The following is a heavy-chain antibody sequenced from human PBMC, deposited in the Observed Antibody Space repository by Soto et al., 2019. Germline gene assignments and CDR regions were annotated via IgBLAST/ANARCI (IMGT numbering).Heavy chain of an antibody. J-gene: IGHJ6*03. V-gene: IGHV4-59*08. Sequence: PSETLSLTCTVSGGSISGYYWSWIRQPPGKGLEWIGYIYYSGSTNYNPSLKSRVTISVDTSKNQFSLRLSSVTAADTAVYYCARTYSNYAYYYYYMDFWAKGPRSPSP. CDR3: ARTYSNYAYYYYYMDF. CDR1: GGSISGYY. D-gene: IGHD4-4*01. CDR2: IYYSGST.